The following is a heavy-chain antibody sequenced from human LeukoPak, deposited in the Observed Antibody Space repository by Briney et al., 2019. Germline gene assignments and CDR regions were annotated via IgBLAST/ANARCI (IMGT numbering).Heavy chain of an antibody. CDR1: GFTFSSYG. V-gene: IGHV3-30*02. Sequence: GGSLRLSCAASGFTFSSYGMHWVRQAPGKGLEWVAFIRYDGSNKYYADSVKGRFTISRDNSKNTLYLQMNSLRAEDTAVYYCAKDSTADMVRGVITDNWFDPWGQGTLVTVSS. D-gene: IGHD3-10*01. CDR3: AKDSTADMVRGVITDNWFDP. J-gene: IGHJ5*02. CDR2: IRYDGSNK.